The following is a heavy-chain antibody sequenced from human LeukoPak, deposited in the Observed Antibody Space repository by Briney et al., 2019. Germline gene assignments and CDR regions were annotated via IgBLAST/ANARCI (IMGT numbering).Heavy chain of an antibody. J-gene: IGHJ3*02. CDR3: ARFGSSTWYKGAFDI. D-gene: IGHD6-13*01. Sequence: KASETLSLTCAVYGGSFSGYYWSWIRQPPGKGLEWIGEIVHSGNTKYNPSLKSRVTISVDTSKNQFSLNLTSVTAADTAAYYCARFGSSTWYKGAFDIWGQGIMVTVAS. CDR1: GGSFSGYY. CDR2: IVHSGNT. V-gene: IGHV4-34*12.